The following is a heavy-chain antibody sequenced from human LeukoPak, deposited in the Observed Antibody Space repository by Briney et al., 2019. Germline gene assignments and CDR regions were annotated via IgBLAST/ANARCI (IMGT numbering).Heavy chain of an antibody. CDR3: ARALPYSRSYYNY. V-gene: IGHV4-34*01. CDR1: GGSFSGYY. Sequence: SETLSLTCAVYGGSFSGYYWSWIRQPPGKGLEWIGEINHSGSTNYNPSLKSRVTISVDTSKNQFSLKLSSVTAADTAVYYCARALPYSRSYYNYWGQGTLVTVSS. J-gene: IGHJ4*02. CDR2: INHSGST. D-gene: IGHD1-26*01.